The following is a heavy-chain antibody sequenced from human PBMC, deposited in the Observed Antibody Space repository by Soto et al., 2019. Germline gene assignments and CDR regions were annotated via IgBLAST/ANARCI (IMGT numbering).Heavy chain of an antibody. J-gene: IGHJ4*02. CDR1: GYTFTSYD. Sequence: QVQLVQSGAAVQKPGASVKVSCQASGYTFTSYDITWVRQATGQGLEWMGWMNPNSGNTGYAQKFQGRVPMTRTTSISTAYMELSSLRSEDTAVYYCARTLYGDNVDYWGQGTLVTVSS. V-gene: IGHV1-8*01. CDR2: MNPNSGNT. CDR3: ARTLYGDNVDY. D-gene: IGHD4-17*01.